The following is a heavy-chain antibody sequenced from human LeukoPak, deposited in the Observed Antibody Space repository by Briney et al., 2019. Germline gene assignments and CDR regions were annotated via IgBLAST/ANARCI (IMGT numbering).Heavy chain of an antibody. CDR1: GYTFTSYG. CDR2: IIPILGIA. D-gene: IGHD5-12*01. Sequence: GASVKVSCKASGYTFTSYGISWVRQAPGQGLEWMGRIIPILGIANYAQKFQGRVTITADKSTSTAYMELSSLRSEDTAVYYCARDDVDIVATMEYWGQGTLVTVSS. J-gene: IGHJ4*02. V-gene: IGHV1-69*04. CDR3: ARDDVDIVATMEY.